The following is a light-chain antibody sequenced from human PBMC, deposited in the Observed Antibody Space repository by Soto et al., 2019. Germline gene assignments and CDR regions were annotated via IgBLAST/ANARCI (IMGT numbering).Light chain of an antibody. CDR1: HSIDTS. J-gene: IGKJ3*01. Sequence: EIVMTQSPATLSVSPGERGTLSCRASHSIDTSLAWYQQRPGQAPRLLLYNAATSATGSPARFSGHGSGTEFTLTIISLQSKDFAGYYCQQYYKWPPFTFGPGTKVDL. CDR3: QQYYKWPPFT. CDR2: NAA. V-gene: IGKV3-15*01.